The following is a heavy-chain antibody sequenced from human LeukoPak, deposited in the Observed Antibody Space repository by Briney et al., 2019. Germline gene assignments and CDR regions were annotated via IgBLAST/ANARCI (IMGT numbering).Heavy chain of an antibody. Sequence: YICSSGITIYYADSLKGRFTISRENAKKSLYLQMNSLRAEDTAVYYCASPGYSSGWLYFDYWGQGTMVTVSS. D-gene: IGHD6-19*01. CDR3: ASPGYSSGWLYFDY. CDR2: ICSSGITI. J-gene: IGHJ4*02. V-gene: IGHV3-48*03.